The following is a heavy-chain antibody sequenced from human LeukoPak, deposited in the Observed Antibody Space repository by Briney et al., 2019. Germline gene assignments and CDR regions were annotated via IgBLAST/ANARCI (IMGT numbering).Heavy chain of an antibody. D-gene: IGHD6-13*01. J-gene: IGHJ6*04. CDR1: GFTFSSYG. Sequence: PGGTLTLTCAASGFTFSSYGIHWVRQAPGQGLEWVAVMWYDGSNKYYADSVKGRFTISRDNSKNTLYLQMNSLRAEDTAVYYCASPIYSSSWYSGMDVWGKGTTVTVSS. CDR3: ASPIYSSSWYSGMDV. V-gene: IGHV3-33*01. CDR2: MWYDGSNK.